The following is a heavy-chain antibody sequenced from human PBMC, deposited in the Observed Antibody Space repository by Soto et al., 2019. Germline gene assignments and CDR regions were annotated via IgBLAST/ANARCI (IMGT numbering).Heavy chain of an antibody. Sequence: PAGTLSLTCVVSGGSFSGYYWSWIRQPPGKGLEWIGEINHSGSNNYNPYIKSRVTISVDTSKNQFSLKLSSVTAADTAVYYCARGGGSSWYHYYYGMDVWGQGTTVTVSS. CDR1: GGSFSGYY. CDR3: ARGGGSSWYHYYYGMDV. V-gene: IGHV4-34*01. J-gene: IGHJ6*02. CDR2: INHSGSN. D-gene: IGHD6-13*01.